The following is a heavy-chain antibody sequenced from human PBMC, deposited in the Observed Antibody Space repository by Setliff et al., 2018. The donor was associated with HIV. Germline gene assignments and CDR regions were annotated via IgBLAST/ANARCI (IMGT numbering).Heavy chain of an antibody. CDR2: IIPIFDTI. J-gene: IGHJ4*02. D-gene: IGHD3-16*01. Sequence: ASVKVSCKASGGTFSSYAISWVRQAPGQGLEWMGGIIPIFDTIYYAQKFRGRVTLTSDESTNTVYMEFSGLTSEDSALYYCAKGLDLTLYSLDLWGPGTLVTVSS. CDR3: AKGLDLTLYSLDL. V-gene: IGHV1-69*13. CDR1: GGTFSSYA.